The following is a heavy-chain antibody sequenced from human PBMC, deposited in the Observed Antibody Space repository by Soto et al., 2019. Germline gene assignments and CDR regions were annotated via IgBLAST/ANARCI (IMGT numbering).Heavy chain of an antibody. J-gene: IGHJ3*02. CDR3: ARDVSPGSSSLYLDAFDI. CDR2: INRDGSKK. D-gene: IGHD6-13*01. V-gene: IGHV3-7*05. Sequence: EVQLEESGGDLVRPGGPWRPPGEAPGSPLGANWMTWVGRAPGKGLEWVANINRDGSKKSYLDSVRGRFTISRDNVGNSLYLQMDSLRADDTALYYCARDVSPGSSSLYLDAFDIWGQGTMVTVSS. CDR1: GSPLGANW.